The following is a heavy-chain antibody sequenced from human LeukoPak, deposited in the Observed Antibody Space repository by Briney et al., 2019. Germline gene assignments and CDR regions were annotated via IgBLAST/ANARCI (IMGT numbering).Heavy chain of an antibody. CDR3: ARGIRYCSGGSCLTRYYYYYGMDV. J-gene: IGHJ6*02. Sequence: ASVKVSCKASGYTFTGYYMHWVRQAPGQGLEWMGWINPNSGGTNYAQKFQGRVTMTRGTSISTAYMELSRLRSDDTAVYYCARGIRYCSGGSCLTRYYYYYGMDVWGQGTTVTVSS. CDR1: GYTFTGYY. V-gene: IGHV1-2*02. CDR2: INPNSGGT. D-gene: IGHD2-15*01.